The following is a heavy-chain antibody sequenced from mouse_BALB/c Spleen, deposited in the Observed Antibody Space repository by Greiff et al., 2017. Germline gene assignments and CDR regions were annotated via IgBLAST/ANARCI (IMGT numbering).Heavy chain of an antibody. CDR2: IDPANGNT. Sequence: EVQLQQSGAELVKPGASVKLSCTASGFNIKDTYMHWVKQRPEQGLEWIGRIDPANGNTKYDPKFQGKATITADTSSNTAYLPLSSLTSEDTAVYYCARSPYYDYDDVSPFAYWGQGTLVTVSA. J-gene: IGHJ3*01. D-gene: IGHD2-4*01. CDR3: ARSPYYDYDDVSPFAY. V-gene: IGHV14-3*02. CDR1: GFNIKDTY.